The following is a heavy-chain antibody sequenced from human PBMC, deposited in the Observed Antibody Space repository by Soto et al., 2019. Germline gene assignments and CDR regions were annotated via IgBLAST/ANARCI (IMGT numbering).Heavy chain of an antibody. CDR3: ARHKNKRWFDP. CDR2: IYYSGST. V-gene: IGHV4-59*08. J-gene: IGHJ5*02. Sequence: SETLSLTCTVAGASMSGNYWTWVRQPPGKGLEWIGYIYYSGSTNYNPSLKSRVTISVDTSKNQFSLKLSSVTAADTAVYYCARHKNKRWFDPWGQGTLVTVSS. CDR1: GASMSGNY.